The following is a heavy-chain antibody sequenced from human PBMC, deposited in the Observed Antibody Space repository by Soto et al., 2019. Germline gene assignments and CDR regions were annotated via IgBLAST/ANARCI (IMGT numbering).Heavy chain of an antibody. D-gene: IGHD2-21*01. CDR2: ISYDGSNK. Sequence: AGGSLRLSCAASGFTFSSYGMHWVRQAPGKGLEWVAVISYDGSNKYYADSVKGRFTISRDNSKNTLYLQMNSLRAEDTAVYYCATAPHILDYWGQGTLVTVSS. J-gene: IGHJ4*02. CDR3: ATAPHILDY. V-gene: IGHV3-30*03. CDR1: GFTFSSYG.